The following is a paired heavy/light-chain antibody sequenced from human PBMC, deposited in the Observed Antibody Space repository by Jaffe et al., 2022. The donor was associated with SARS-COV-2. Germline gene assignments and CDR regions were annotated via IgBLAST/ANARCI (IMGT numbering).Heavy chain of an antibody. CDR1: GFTFSSYS. CDR3: ARDRSGGVIVDTFDM. CDR2: ISGTTGTI. D-gene: IGHD3-16*02. V-gene: IGHV3-48*02. Sequence: EVRLVESGGGLVQAGGSLRLSCEASGFTFSSYSMNWVRQAPGKGLEWLSYISGTTGTIYDADSVKGRFTISRDNAKNSVYLQMNSLRDEDTAVYYCARDRSGGVIVDTFDMWGQGTMVTVSS. J-gene: IGHJ3*02.
Light chain of an antibody. Sequence: DIVMTQSPDSLAVSLGERATISCKSSQSVLYSSNNKNYLAWFQQKPGQPPKLLIYWTSTRESGVPDRFSGSGSGTEFTLTISSLQAEDVAVYYCQQYYRTPFTFGGGTKVEI. V-gene: IGKV4-1*01. J-gene: IGKJ4*01. CDR3: QQYYRTPFT. CDR2: WTS. CDR1: QSVLYSSNNKNY.